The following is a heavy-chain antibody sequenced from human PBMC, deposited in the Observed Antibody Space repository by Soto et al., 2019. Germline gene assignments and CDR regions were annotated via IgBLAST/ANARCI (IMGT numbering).Heavy chain of an antibody. CDR2: ISYDGSNK. CDR1: GFTFSSYA. D-gene: IGHD2-15*01. V-gene: IGHV3-30-3*01. CDR3: ARESKPPLSVVDATYSIYYFDY. Sequence: PGGSLRLSCAASGFTFSSYAMHWVRQAPGKRLEWVAVISYDGSNKHYADSVKGRFTISRDNSKNTLYLQMNSLRAEDTAVYYCARESKPPLSVVDATYSIYYFDYWGQGTLVTVSS. J-gene: IGHJ4*02.